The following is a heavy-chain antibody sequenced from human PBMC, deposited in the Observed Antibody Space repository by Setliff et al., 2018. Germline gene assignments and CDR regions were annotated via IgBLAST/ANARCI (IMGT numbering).Heavy chain of an antibody. Sequence: GGSLRLSCATSGFNFRAYSLVWVRQAPGKGLEWVAAIVQESKTVYPESMRGRFIISRDNSRNTISLLINDVRAEDTATYYCAKDRVPDGFWDFDSWGQGLLVTVSS. J-gene: IGHJ4*02. CDR1: GFNFRAYS. D-gene: IGHD4-17*01. CDR2: IVQESKT. V-gene: IGHV3-23*01. CDR3: AKDRVPDGFWDFDS.